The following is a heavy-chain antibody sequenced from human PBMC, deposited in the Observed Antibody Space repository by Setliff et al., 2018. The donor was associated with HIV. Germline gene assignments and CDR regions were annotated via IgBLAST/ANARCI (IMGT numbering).Heavy chain of an antibody. V-gene: IGHV1-8*02. J-gene: IGHJ6*03. D-gene: IGHD3-22*01. Sequence: ASVKVSCKASGYTFSSYDINWVRQATGQGLEWMGWMNPNSGNTGYAQKFQGRVTMTRDTSISTAYMELNNLKFEDTAVYYCARARRESYDSGRRNHYYIDVWGKGTTVTVSS. CDR1: GYTFSSYD. CDR2: MNPNSGNT. CDR3: ARARRESYDSGRRNHYYIDV.